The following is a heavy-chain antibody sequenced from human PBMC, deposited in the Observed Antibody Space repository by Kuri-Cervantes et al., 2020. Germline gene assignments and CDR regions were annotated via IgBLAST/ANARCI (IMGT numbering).Heavy chain of an antibody. CDR1: GGSISSSSYH. Sequence: GSLRLSCTVSGGSISSSSYHWGWIRQPPGKGLEWIGSIYYSGSTYYNPSLKSRVTISVDTSKTQCSLKLSAVTAADTAVYYCASHLGPASSSLSLGDYWGQGTLVTVSS. CDR2: IYYSGST. J-gene: IGHJ4*02. CDR3: ASHLGPASSSLSLGDY. V-gene: IGHV4-39*01. D-gene: IGHD6-13*01.